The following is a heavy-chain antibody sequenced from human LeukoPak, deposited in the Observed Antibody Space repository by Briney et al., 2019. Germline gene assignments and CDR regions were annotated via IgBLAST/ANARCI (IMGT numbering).Heavy chain of an antibody. CDR2: IYYSGST. V-gene: IGHV4-31*03. CDR3: ARTSKNYYDTRGPAFDI. J-gene: IGHJ3*02. D-gene: IGHD3-22*01. CDR1: GGSISSGGYY. Sequence: PSETLSFTCTVSGGSISSGGYYWSWIRQHPGKGLEWIGYIYYSGSTYYNPSLKSRVTISVDTSKNQFSLKLSSVTAADTAVYYCARTSKNYYDTRGPAFDIWGQGTMVTVSS.